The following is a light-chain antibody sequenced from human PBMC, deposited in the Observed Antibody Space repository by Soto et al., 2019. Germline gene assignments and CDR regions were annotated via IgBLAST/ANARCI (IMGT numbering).Light chain of an antibody. CDR1: QSVSSSY. CDR3: QQYGSSLFT. CDR2: GAS. J-gene: IGKJ4*01. Sequence: EIGLTQSPGTLSLSPGEIATLSCRASQSVSSSYLAWYQQKPGQAPRLLIYGASSRATGIPDRFSGSGSGTDFTLTISRLEPEDFAVYYCQQYGSSLFTFGGGTKVEIK. V-gene: IGKV3-20*01.